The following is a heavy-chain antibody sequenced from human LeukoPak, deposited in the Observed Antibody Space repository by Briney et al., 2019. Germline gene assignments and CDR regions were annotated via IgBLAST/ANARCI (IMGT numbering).Heavy chain of an antibody. Sequence: GGSLRLSCVASGFRFDDYGMSWVRQAPGKGLEWVSGINWNGGSTGYADSVKGRFTISRDNAKNYLYLRMNSLRAEDTALYYCARGGSTGWYSFDYWGQGTLVTVSS. CDR2: INWNGGST. CDR1: GFRFDDYG. D-gene: IGHD6-19*01. V-gene: IGHV3-20*04. J-gene: IGHJ4*02. CDR3: ARGGSTGWYSFDY.